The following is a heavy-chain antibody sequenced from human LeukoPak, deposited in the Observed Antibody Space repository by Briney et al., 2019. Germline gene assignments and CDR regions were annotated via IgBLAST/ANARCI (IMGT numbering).Heavy chain of an antibody. CDR1: GFTFDDYG. J-gene: IGHJ6*03. CDR3: ARGYRQDYYYMDV. V-gene: IGHV3-20*04. D-gene: IGHD1-1*01. Sequence: PGGTLRLSCAASGFTFDDYGMSWVRQAPGKGLEWVSGINWNGGSTGYADSVKGRFTISRDNAKNSLYLQMNSLRAEDTALYYCARGYRQDYYYMDVWGKGTTVTVSS. CDR2: INWNGGST.